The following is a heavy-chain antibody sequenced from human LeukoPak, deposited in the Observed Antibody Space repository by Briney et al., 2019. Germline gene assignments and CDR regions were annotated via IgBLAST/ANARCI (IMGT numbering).Heavy chain of an antibody. V-gene: IGHV4-38-2*02. CDR1: GYSISSGYY. CDR2: IYHSGST. CDR3: ARCGRIFYDILTAP. Sequence: SETLSLTCTVSGYSISSGYYWGWIRQPPGKGLEWIGTIYHSGSTYYNPSLKSRVTISLDTSKNQFSLKLSSVTAADTAVYFCARCGRIFYDILTAPWGHGIMVTVSS. D-gene: IGHD3-9*01. J-gene: IGHJ3*01.